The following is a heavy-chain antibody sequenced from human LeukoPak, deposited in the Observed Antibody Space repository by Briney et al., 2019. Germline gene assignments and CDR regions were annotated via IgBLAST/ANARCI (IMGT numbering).Heavy chain of an antibody. V-gene: IGHV3-72*01. CDR1: GFTFSDHY. J-gene: IGHJ4*02. CDR3: ARSYGSGTYPFDY. Sequence: PGGSLRLSCAASGFTFSDHYMDWVRQAPGKGLEWVGRTRKKVNIYTTEYAASVKGRFTISRDDSKNSLYLQMNSLKTEDTAVYYCARSYGSGTYPFDYWGQGTLVTVSS. CDR2: TRKKVNIYTT. D-gene: IGHD3-10*01.